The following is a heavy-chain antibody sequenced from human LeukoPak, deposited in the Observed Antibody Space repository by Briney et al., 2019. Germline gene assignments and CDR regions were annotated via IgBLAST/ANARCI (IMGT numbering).Heavy chain of an antibody. V-gene: IGHV3-74*01. CDR3: TRDSGADRRYFDL. CDR1: GFTFNSYL. CDR2: IDGDGTTT. Sequence: PGGSLRLSCAASGFTFNSYLMSWVRQAPGKGLVWVSRIDGDGTTTSYEDSVKGRFTISRDNANNMVYLEMNSLRVEDTAVYYCTRDSGADRRYFDLWGRCNLVTVS. D-gene: IGHD7-27*01. J-gene: IGHJ2*01.